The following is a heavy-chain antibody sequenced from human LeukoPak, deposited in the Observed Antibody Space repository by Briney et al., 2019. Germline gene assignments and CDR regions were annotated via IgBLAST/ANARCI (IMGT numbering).Heavy chain of an antibody. J-gene: IGHJ6*02. Sequence: PSETLSLTCAVYVVSFSDYSWSWVRQPPGGGLEWIAEISHTGNTNHNPSLKTRVTMSVYTSKNQFSLKLSTVTAADTAVYYCARGPHGDYYSYYGMDVWGQGTAVTVSS. V-gene: IGHV4-34*01. CDR1: VVSFSDYS. CDR3: ARGPHGDYYSYYGMDV. D-gene: IGHD3-16*01. CDR2: ISHTGNT.